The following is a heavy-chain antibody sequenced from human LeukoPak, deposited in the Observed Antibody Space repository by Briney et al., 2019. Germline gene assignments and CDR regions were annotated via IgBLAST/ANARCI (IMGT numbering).Heavy chain of an antibody. Sequence: SETLSLTCTVSGGSVSSGSHYWSWVRQPAGKGLEWIGQIYISGSTNYNPSLKSRVTISVDTSKNQFSLNLSSVTAADTAVYYCARHLNIVFWNGQFDSWGQGTLVTVSS. V-gene: IGHV4-61*09. CDR1: GGSVSSGSHY. CDR3: ARHLNIVFWNGQFDS. J-gene: IGHJ4*02. CDR2: IYISGST. D-gene: IGHD3-3*01.